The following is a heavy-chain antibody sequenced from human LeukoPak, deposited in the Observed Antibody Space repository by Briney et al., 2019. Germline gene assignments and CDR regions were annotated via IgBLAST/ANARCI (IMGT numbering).Heavy chain of an antibody. Sequence: GGSLRLSCAASGFTFSSYAMSWVRQAPGKGLERVSAISGSGGSTYYADSVKGRFTISRDNSKNTLYLQMNSLRAEDTAVYYCAKAKPYVVVVAAIYYWGQGTLVTVSS. D-gene: IGHD2-15*01. V-gene: IGHV3-23*01. CDR1: GFTFSSYA. J-gene: IGHJ4*02. CDR3: AKAKPYVVVVAAIYY. CDR2: ISGSGGST.